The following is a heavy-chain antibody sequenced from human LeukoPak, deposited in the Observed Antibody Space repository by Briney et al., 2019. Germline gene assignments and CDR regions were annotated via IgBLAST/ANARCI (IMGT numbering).Heavy chain of an antibody. J-gene: IGHJ4*02. D-gene: IGHD3-3*01. CDR2: LDPEDGET. Sequence: GASVKVSCKVSGYTLTELSMHWVRQAPGKGLEWMGGLDPEDGETIYAQKFQGRVTMTEDTSTDTAYMELSSLRSEDTAVYYCATAPRTRNYDFWSGYYTGIDYWGQGTLVTVSS. CDR3: ATAPRTRNYDFWSGYYTGIDY. V-gene: IGHV1-24*01. CDR1: GYTLTELS.